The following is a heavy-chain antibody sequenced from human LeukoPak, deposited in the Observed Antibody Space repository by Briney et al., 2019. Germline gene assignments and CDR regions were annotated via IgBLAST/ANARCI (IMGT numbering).Heavy chain of an antibody. CDR2: IYPRDSDT. Sequence: VESLKISCKGSGYTFTSHWIGWVRQMPGRGLEWMGTIYPRDSDTRYSPSFRGQVTISADKSTSTIYLQWSSLNASDSAVYYCARHESSGDYFNSPRQIDYWGQGTRVTVSS. D-gene: IGHD2/OR15-2a*01. J-gene: IGHJ4*02. CDR3: ARHESSGDYFNSPRQIDY. CDR1: GYTFTSHW. V-gene: IGHV5-51*01.